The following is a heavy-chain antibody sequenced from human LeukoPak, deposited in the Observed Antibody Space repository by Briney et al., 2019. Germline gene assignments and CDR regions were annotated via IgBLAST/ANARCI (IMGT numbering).Heavy chain of an antibody. J-gene: IGHJ4*02. V-gene: IGHV4-30-4*01. CDR2: INHSGST. D-gene: IGHD3-22*01. CDR3: ARVDNYRLYDSSGYYSSPKYYFDY. Sequence: PSESLSLTCTVSNDSISSGDYYWNWIRQPPGKGLEWIGEINHSGSTNYNPSLKSRVTISEDTSKNQFSLKLSSVTAADTAVYYCARVDNYRLYDSSGYYSSPKYYFDYWGQGTLVTVSS. CDR1: NDSISSGDYY.